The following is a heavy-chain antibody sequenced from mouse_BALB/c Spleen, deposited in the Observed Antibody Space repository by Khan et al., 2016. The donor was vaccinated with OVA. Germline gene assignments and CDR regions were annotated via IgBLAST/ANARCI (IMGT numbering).Heavy chain of an antibody. CDR1: GYSITSGYA. D-gene: IGHD1-1*01. CDR3: ARKNYYGYAMDY. CDR2: ISYSGST. V-gene: IGHV3-2*02. Sequence: VQLKESGPGLAKPSQSLSLTCTVTGYSITSGYAWNWIRQFPGNKLEWMGYISYSGSTSYNPSLRSRITITRDTSKNQSSLQLNSVTTEDTATYDCARKNYYGYAMDYWGQGTSVTVSS. J-gene: IGHJ4*01.